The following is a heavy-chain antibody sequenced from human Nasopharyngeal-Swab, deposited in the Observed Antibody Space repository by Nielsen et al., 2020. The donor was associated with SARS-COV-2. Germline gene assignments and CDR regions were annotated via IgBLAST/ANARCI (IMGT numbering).Heavy chain of an antibody. Sequence: ASVKVSCKASGYTFTSYDINWVRQATGQGLEWMGWMNPNSGNTGYAQKFQGRVTMTRNTSISTAYMELSSLRSEDTAVYYCARGGYGDYLGYYYYTDVWGKGTTVTVSS. CDR3: ARGGYGDYLGYYYYTDV. V-gene: IGHV1-8*01. CDR1: GYTFTSYD. D-gene: IGHD4-17*01. J-gene: IGHJ6*03. CDR2: MNPNSGNT.